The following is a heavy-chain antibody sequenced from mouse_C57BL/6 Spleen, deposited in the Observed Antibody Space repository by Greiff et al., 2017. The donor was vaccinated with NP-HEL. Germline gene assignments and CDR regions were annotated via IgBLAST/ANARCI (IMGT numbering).Heavy chain of an antibody. CDR2: ISYDGSN. Sequence: EVHLVESGPGLVKPSQSLSLTCSVTGYSITSGYYWNWIRQFPGNKLEWMGYISYDGSNNYNPSLKNRISITRDTSKNQFFLKLNSVTTEDTATYYCARTGYYGSTLYAMDYWGQGTSVTVSS. V-gene: IGHV3-6*01. CDR3: ARTGYYGSTLYAMDY. CDR1: GYSITSGYY. D-gene: IGHD1-1*01. J-gene: IGHJ4*01.